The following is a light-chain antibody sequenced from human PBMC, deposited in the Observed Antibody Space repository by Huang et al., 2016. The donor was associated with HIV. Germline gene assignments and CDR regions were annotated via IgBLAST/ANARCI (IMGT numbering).Light chain of an antibody. J-gene: IGKJ2*01. CDR3: QQYNNWPRT. CDR1: QGISSN. CDR2: GAS. V-gene: IGKV3D-15*01. Sequence: MLMPQSPATLSVSPGESVTLSCRASQGISSNLAWYQQKPGKAPRLLVHGASTRAAGIPARFRGSGSEIDFTLAIHRLQSEDSAMYYCQQYNNWPRTFGQGTKLEIK.